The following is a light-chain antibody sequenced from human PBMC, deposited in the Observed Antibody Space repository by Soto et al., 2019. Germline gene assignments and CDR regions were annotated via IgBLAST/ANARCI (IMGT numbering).Light chain of an antibody. Sequence: SYELTQPPSVSVSPGQTASITCSGHKLGDKYACWYQQKPGQSPVLVIYQDSKRPSGIPERFSGSNSGNTATLTISGTQAMDEADYYCQAWDSSYVVFGGGTKVTVL. CDR3: QAWDSSYVV. J-gene: IGLJ2*01. CDR2: QDS. CDR1: KLGDKY. V-gene: IGLV3-1*01.